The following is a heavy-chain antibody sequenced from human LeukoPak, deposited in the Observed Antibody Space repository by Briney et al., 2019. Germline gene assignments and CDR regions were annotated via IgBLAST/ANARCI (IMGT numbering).Heavy chain of an antibody. D-gene: IGHD2-15*01. CDR1: GYAFTSYG. J-gene: IGHJ5*02. V-gene: IGHV1-18*01. Sequence: ASVKVSCKASGYAFTSYGITWVRQAPGQGLEWMGWITTYNGNTYYAQNFQGRVTMTADTSTSTAYMEVRSLRSDDTAVYYCARLSPPIASFCSGGTCYSGGFDPWGQGTLVTVSS. CDR3: ARLSPPIASFCSGGTCYSGGFDP. CDR2: ITTYNGNT.